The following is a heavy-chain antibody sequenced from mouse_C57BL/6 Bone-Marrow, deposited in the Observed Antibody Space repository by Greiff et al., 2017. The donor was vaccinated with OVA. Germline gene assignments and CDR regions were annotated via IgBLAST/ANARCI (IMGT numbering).Heavy chain of an antibody. CDR2: IDPNRGGT. CDR1: GYTFTSYW. D-gene: IGHD2-4*01. J-gene: IGHJ2*01. CDR3: ASWGDYDGNYFDY. V-gene: IGHV1-72*01. Sequence: QVQLQQPGAELVKPGASVKLSCKASGYTFTSYWMHWVKQRPGRGLEWIGRIDPNRGGTKYNEKFKSKATLTVDKPSSTAYMQLSSLTSEDSAVYYCASWGDYDGNYFDYWGQGTTLTVSS.